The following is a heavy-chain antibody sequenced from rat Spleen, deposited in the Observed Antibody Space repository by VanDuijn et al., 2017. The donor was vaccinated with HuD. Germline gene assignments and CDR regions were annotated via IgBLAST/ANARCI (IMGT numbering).Heavy chain of an antibody. CDR2: ISTGGGNT. CDR1: GFTFNNYW. CDR3: ARHSRSITTVVTSWFAY. J-gene: IGHJ3*01. Sequence: EVQLVESGGGLVQPGRSLKLSCVASGFTFNNYWMTWISQTPTKGLAWVASISTGGGNTYYRDSVKGRFTISRDNAKNTQYLQSDRLRSEDTATYYCARHSRSITTVVTSWFAYWGQGTLVTVSS. V-gene: IGHV5S14*01. D-gene: IGHD1-1*01.